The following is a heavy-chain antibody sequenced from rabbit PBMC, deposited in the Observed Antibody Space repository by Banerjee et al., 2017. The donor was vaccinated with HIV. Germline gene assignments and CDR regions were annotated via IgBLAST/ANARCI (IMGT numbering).Heavy chain of an antibody. CDR3: ASDLAGVIRWNFNL. V-gene: IGHV1S45*01. D-gene: IGHD4-1*01. J-gene: IGHJ4*01. Sequence: QEQLEESGGGLVKPEGSLTLTCKASGFSFTSSYWICWVRQAPGKGLEWIGCIWPGDGSTYYASWAKGRFPISKTSSTTVTLQMTSLTAADTATYFCASDLAGVIRWNFNLWGPGTLVTVS. CDR2: IWPGDGST. CDR1: GFSFTSSYW.